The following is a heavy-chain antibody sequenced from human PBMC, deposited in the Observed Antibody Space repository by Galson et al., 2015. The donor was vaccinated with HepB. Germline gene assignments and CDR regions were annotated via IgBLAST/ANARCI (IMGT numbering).Heavy chain of an antibody. D-gene: IGHD3/OR15-3a*01. J-gene: IGHJ5*02. CDR2: ISFDGSKT. V-gene: IGHV3-30*18. CDR3: AKDRGYQYDLWNGYQSLDA. CDR1: GFMFNNYG. Sequence: SLRLSCAASGFMFNNYGMHWVRQAPGKGLEWVAIISFDGSKTYYAKSVKGRFTISRDNSKNTVYLQMIGLRAEDTSLYYCAKDRGYQYDLWNGYQSLDAWGQGTLVTVSS.